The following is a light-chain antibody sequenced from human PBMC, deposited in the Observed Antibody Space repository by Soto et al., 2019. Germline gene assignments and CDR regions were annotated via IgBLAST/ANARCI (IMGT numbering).Light chain of an antibody. J-gene: IGKJ5*01. CDR1: QSVSSN. Sequence: EIVMTQSTATLSVSPGERATLSFRASQSVSSNLAWYQQKPGQAPRLLIYGASTRATGIPARFSGSGSGTEFTLTISSLQSEDFAVYYCQQYNNWPITFGQGTRLEIK. V-gene: IGKV3-15*01. CDR3: QQYNNWPIT. CDR2: GAS.